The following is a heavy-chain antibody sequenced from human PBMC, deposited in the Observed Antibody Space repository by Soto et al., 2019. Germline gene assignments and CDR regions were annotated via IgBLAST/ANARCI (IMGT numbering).Heavy chain of an antibody. CDR3: ARDEYNNGRNWLNP. CDR1: GYTFSNSG. D-gene: IGHD2-8*01. Sequence: GPEVKKPGASVKVSCKASGYTFSNSGFSWMRQAPGQGLEWMGWISTYNGNTNYAQKFQGRIAMTTDTSTSTAFMELRTLRSDDTAVYYCARDEYNNGRNWLNPWGQGTLVTVTS. CDR2: ISTYNGNT. J-gene: IGHJ5*02. V-gene: IGHV1-18*01.